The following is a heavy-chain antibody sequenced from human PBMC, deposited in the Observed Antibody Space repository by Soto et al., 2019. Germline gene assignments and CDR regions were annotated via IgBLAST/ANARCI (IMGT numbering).Heavy chain of an antibody. CDR3: ARMFGFSYGPANRGMDV. J-gene: IGHJ6*02. D-gene: IGHD5-18*01. Sequence: QVQLVESGGGVAQPGRSLRLFCAASGFTLSSYSLHWVRQSPGKGLEWVAAISSDGTEKHYADSVKGRFTISRDNSKNTLSLQLNSLRTEDTAVYYSARMFGFSYGPANRGMDVWGQGTTVTVSS. CDR2: ISSDGTEK. V-gene: IGHV3-30*04. CDR1: GFTLSSYS.